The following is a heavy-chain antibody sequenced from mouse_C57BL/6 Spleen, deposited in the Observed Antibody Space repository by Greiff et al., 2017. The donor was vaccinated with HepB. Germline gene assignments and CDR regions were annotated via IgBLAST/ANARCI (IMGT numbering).Heavy chain of an antibody. CDR3: TTLNYGYGDYYAMDY. D-gene: IGHD2-2*01. Sequence: VQLQQSGAELVRPGASVKLSCTASGFNIKDYYMHWVKQRPEQGLEWIGRIDPEDGDTEYAPKFQGKATMTADTSSNTAYLQLSSLTSEVTAVYYCTTLNYGYGDYYAMDYWGQGTSVTVSS. V-gene: IGHV14-1*01. CDR1: GFNIKDYY. CDR2: IDPEDGDT. J-gene: IGHJ4*01.